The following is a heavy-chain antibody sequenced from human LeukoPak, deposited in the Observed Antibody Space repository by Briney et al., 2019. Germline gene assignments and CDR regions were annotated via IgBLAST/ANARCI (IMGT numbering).Heavy chain of an antibody. CDR1: GFTFSSYA. Sequence: GGSLTLSCAASGFTFSSYAMSWVRQAPGKGLEWVSAISGSGGSTYYADSVKGRFTISRDNSKNTLYLQMNSLRAEDTAVYYCAKDRLDYDILTGYYDYWGQGTLVTVSS. CDR2: ISGSGGST. V-gene: IGHV3-23*01. J-gene: IGHJ4*02. D-gene: IGHD3-9*01. CDR3: AKDRLDYDILTGYYDY.